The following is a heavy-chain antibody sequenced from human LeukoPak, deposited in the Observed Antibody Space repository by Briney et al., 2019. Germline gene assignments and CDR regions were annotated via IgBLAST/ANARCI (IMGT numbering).Heavy chain of an antibody. D-gene: IGHD2-21*02. CDR3: AKEETAYCGGDCYRGAFDI. CDR2: ISGSGGST. CDR1: GFTFSSYA. J-gene: IGHJ3*02. V-gene: IGHV3-23*01. Sequence: GGSLRLSCAASGFTFSSYAMSWVRQAPGKGLEWVSAISGSGGSTYYADSVKGRFTISRDNSKNTLYLQMNSLRAEDTAVYYCAKEETAYCGGDCYRGAFDIWGQGTMVTVSS.